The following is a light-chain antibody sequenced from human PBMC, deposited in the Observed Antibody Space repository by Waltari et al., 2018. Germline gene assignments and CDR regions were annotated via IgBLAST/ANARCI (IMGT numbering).Light chain of an antibody. CDR2: KAS. J-gene: IGKJ2*01. Sequence: DIQMTQSPSTLSVSVGDRVTITCRASQSISSWLAWYQQKPGKAPKLLIYKASSLESGVPSRFSGSGSGTEFTLTISSLQPDDFATYYCQQYNSYSPYTFGQGTKLEIK. CDR3: QQYNSYSPYT. CDR1: QSISSW. V-gene: IGKV1-5*03.